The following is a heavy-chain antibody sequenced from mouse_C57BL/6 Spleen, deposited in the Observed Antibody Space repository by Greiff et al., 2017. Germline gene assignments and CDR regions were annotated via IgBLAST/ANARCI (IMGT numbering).Heavy chain of an antibody. V-gene: IGHV1-26*01. CDR2: INPNNGGT. D-gene: IGHD2-4*01. J-gene: IGHJ1*03. CDR3: ASPILYDYDWYFDV. Sequence: EVQLQQSGPELVKPGASVKISCKASGYTFTDYYMNWVKQSHGKSLEWIGDINPNNGGTSYNQKFKGKATLTVDKSSSTAYMELRSLTSEDSAVYYCASPILYDYDWYFDVWGTGTTVTVSS. CDR1: GYTFTDYY.